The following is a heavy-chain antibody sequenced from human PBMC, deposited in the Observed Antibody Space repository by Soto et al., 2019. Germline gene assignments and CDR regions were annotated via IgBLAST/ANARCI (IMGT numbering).Heavy chain of an antibody. CDR3: ARDRDIGVVVVADNSYYYGMDV. D-gene: IGHD2-15*01. CDR1: GGTFSSYA. V-gene: IGHV1-69*01. J-gene: IGHJ6*02. Sequence: QVQLVQSGAEVKKPGSSVKVSCKASGGTFSSYAISWVRQAPGQGLEWMGGIIPSFGTANYAQKFQGRVTITADESTSTADMELSSLRSEDTAVYYCARDRDIGVVVVADNSYYYGMDVWGQGTTVTVSS. CDR2: IIPSFGTA.